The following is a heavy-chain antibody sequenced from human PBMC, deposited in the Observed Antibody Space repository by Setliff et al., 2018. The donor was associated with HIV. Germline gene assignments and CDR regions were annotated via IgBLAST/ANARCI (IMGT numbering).Heavy chain of an antibody. D-gene: IGHD2-2*01. CDR1: GGPLNSRNW. V-gene: IGHV4-4*02. J-gene: IGHJ4*02. CDR3: ARHAAGPDGPFDY. Sequence: SETLSLTCAVSGGPLNSRNWWSWVRQPPGKGLEWIGEVFHSGSANSNASLRSRVMISVDTSKNQFSLKLSAVTAADTAVYYCARHAAGPDGPFDYWGQGTLVTVSS. CDR2: VFHSGSA.